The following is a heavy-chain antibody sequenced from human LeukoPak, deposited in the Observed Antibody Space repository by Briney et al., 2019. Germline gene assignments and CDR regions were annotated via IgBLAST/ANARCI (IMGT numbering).Heavy chain of an antibody. CDR1: GGSISSYY. D-gene: IGHD3-22*01. CDR2: IYYSGST. V-gene: IGHV4-59*01. CDR3: ARGPTYYYDSSGPPPLDY. J-gene: IGHJ4*02. Sequence: PSETLSLTCTVSGGSISSYYWSWIRQPPGKGLEWIGYIYYSGSTNYNPSLKSRVTISVDTSKNQFSLKLSSVTAADTAVYYCARGPTYYYDSSGPPPLDYWGQGTLVTVSS.